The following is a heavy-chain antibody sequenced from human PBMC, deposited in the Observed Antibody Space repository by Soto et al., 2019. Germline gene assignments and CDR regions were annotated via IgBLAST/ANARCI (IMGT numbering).Heavy chain of an antibody. CDR1: GFTFSNAW. J-gene: IGHJ6*02. Sequence: EVQLVESGGGLVKPGGSLRLSCAASGFTFSNAWMSWVRQAPGKGLEWVGRIKSKTDGGTTDCAAPVKGRFTISRDDSKNTLYLQMNSLKTEDTAVYYCTTGGYCSGGSCYPPYYYYYGMDVWGQGTTVTVSS. D-gene: IGHD2-15*01. V-gene: IGHV3-15*01. CDR3: TTGGYCSGGSCYPPYYYYYGMDV. CDR2: IKSKTDGGTT.